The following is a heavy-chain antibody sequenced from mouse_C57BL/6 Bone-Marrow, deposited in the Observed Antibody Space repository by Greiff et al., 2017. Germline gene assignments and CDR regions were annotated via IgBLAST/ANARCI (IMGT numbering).Heavy chain of an antibody. J-gene: IGHJ3*01. V-gene: IGHV5-6*01. CDR1: GFTFSSYG. CDR2: ISSGGSYT. CDR3: ARGLAY. Sequence: EVNVVESGGDLVKPGGSLKLSCAASGFTFSSYGMSWVRQTPDKRLEWVATISSGGSYTYYPDSVKGRFTISRDNAKNTLYLQMSSLKSEDTAMYYCARGLAYWGQGTLVTVSA.